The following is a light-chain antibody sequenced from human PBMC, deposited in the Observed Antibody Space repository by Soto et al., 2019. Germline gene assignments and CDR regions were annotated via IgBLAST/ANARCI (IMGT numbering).Light chain of an antibody. CDR3: GTWDNSLSLPYV. V-gene: IGLV1-51*02. CDR2: ENN. Sequence: QSVLTQPPSVSAAPGQKVTISCSGSSSNIGNNYVSWYQQLPGTAPKPLIFENNKRPSGIPDRFSASKSGTSATLAITGLQTGDAADYYCGTWDNSLSLPYVFGTGTKLTVL. CDR1: SSNIGNNY. J-gene: IGLJ1*01.